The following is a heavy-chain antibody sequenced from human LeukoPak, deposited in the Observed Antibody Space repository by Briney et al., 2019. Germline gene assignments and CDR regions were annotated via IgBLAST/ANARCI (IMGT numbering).Heavy chain of an antibody. CDR2: IYGDGST. Sequence: GGSLRLSCAASGLTVGSNYMSWVRQAPGGGLEWVSSIYGDGSTHHADSVKGRFTISRDVSKNTLNLQMNSLRAEDTAVYYCTRDPIPYLVVAGKSDDYWGQGTLVTVSS. CDR3: TRDPIPYLVVAGKSDDY. CDR1: GLTVGSNY. J-gene: IGHJ4*02. D-gene: IGHD6-19*01. V-gene: IGHV3-53*01.